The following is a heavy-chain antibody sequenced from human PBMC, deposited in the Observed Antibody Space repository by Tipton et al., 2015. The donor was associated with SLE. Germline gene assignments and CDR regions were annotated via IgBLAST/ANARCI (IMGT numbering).Heavy chain of an antibody. D-gene: IGHD3-10*01. J-gene: IGHJ5*02. CDR3: ARVGSRDQP. CDR1: GGSISSGSYY. Sequence: LRLSCTVSGGSISSGSYYWSWIRQPAGKGLEWIGRIYTSGSTNYNPSLKSRVTISVDTSKNQFSLKLSSVTAADTAVYYRARVGSRDQPWGQGTLVTVSS. V-gene: IGHV4-61*02. CDR2: IYTSGST.